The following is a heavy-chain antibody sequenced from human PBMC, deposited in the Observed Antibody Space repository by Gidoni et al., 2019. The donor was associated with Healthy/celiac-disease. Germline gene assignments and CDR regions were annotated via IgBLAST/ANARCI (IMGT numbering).Heavy chain of an antibody. CDR1: GFTFSCNS. D-gene: IGHD3-22*01. V-gene: IGHV3-21*01. Sequence: EVQLVESGGGLVKPGGSLRPSSAASGFTFSCNSTNWVRQAPGKGLEWVSSISSSSSYIYYADSVKGRFTISRDNAKNSLYLQMNSLRAEDTAVYYCARDYYYDSSGYYYDYYYGMDVWGQGTTVTVSS. CDR2: ISSSSSYI. CDR3: ARDYYYDSSGYYYDYYYGMDV. J-gene: IGHJ6*02.